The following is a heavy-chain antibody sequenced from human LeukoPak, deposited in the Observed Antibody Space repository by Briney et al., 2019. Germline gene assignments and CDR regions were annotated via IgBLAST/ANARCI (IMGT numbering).Heavy chain of an antibody. V-gene: IGHV1-2*02. CDR2: INPNSGGT. CDR1: GYSFIGYY. Sequence: GASVKVSCKASGYSFIGYYMHWVRQAPGQGLEWMGWINPNSGGTNYAQKFQGRVTMTRDTSISTAYMEVSRLTSDDTAVYYCAMTGYCSGGSCTPGRYSFDYWGQGTLVTVSS. J-gene: IGHJ4*02. CDR3: AMTGYCSGGSCTPGRYSFDY. D-gene: IGHD2-15*01.